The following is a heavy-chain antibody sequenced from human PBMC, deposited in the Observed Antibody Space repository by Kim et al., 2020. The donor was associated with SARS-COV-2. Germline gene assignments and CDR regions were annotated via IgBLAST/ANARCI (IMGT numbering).Heavy chain of an antibody. CDR2: ISGIGSSI. Sequence: GGSLRLTCTASGFTFSDYYMSWIRQPPGKGLEWVSYISGIGSSIYYADSVKGRSTASRDNAKKSLYLQMNSLVDDDPAIYYCARDLYYADYSGYADYWGQGTMVSVAS. J-gene: IGHJ4*02. CDR3: ARDLYYADYSGYADY. D-gene: IGHD3-22*01. CDR1: GFTFSDYY. V-gene: IGHV3-11*04.